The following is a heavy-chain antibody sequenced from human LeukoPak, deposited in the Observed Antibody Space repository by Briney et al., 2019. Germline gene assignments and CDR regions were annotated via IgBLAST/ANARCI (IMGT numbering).Heavy chain of an antibody. J-gene: IGHJ4*02. V-gene: IGHV5-51*01. CDR2: IYPGDSDT. CDR3: ARRLRVREPFDY. CDR1: GYTFTSFR. Sequence: GESLKISCKGSGYTFTSFRIGWVRQMPGEGLEWMGIIYPGDSDTMYSPSFQGQVTISADKSISTAYLQWSSLKASDTAMYYCARRLRVREPFDYWGQGTLVTVSS. D-gene: IGHD3-10*01.